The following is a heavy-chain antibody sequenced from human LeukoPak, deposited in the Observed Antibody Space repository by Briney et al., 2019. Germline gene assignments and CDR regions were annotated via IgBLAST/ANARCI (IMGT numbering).Heavy chain of an antibody. CDR3: ARRGELSSGFLGGYFDY. CDR1: GGSISSGDYY. D-gene: IGHD6-19*01. CDR2: IYYSGST. Sequence: RTSQTLSLTCTVSGGSISSGDYYWSWIRQPPGKGLEWIGYIYYSGSTYYNPSLKSRVTISVDTSKNQFSLKLSSVTAADTAVYYCARRGELSSGFLGGYFDYWGQGTLVTVSS. J-gene: IGHJ4*02. V-gene: IGHV4-30-4*01.